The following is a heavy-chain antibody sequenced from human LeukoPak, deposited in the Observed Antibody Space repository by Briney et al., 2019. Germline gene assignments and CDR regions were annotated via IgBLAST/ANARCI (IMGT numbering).Heavy chain of an antibody. CDR2: IYYSGST. D-gene: IGHD6-13*01. Sequence: PSQTLSLTCTVSGGSISSGGYYWSWIRQHPGKGLEWIGYIYYSGSTYYNPSLRSRVTISVDTSKNQFSLKLSSVTAADTAVYYCARRIAAAGVEFDYWGQGTLVTVSS. J-gene: IGHJ4*02. CDR1: GGSISSGGYY. V-gene: IGHV4-31*03. CDR3: ARRIAAAGVEFDY.